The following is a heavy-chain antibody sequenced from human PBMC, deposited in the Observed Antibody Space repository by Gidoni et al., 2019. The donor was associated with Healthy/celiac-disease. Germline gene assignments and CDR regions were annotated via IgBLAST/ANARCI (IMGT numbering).Heavy chain of an antibody. CDR3: AIEKTTTVVTPLGY. V-gene: IGHV3-30*04. J-gene: IGHJ4*02. D-gene: IGHD4-17*01. Sequence: EWVAVISYDGSNKYYADSVKGRFTISRDNSKNTLYLQMNSLRAEDTAVYYCAIEKTTTVVTPLGYWGQGTLVTVSS. CDR2: ISYDGSNK.